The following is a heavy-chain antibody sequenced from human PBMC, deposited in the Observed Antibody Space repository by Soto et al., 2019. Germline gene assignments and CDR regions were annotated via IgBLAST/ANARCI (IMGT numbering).Heavy chain of an antibody. V-gene: IGHV4-30-4*08. J-gene: IGHJ3*01. Sequence: SETLSLTCSVSGAIVTSGENSWSWVRQPPGKGLEWLGYIYDSGVTSYTPALKSRVTLSLDRPNNQVALKLRSVTAADTAVYFCVRDLAHGYTGNVWRQGTLVTVSS. CDR1: GAIVTSGENS. CDR2: IYDSGVT. D-gene: IGHD5-18*01. CDR3: VRDLAHGYTGNV.